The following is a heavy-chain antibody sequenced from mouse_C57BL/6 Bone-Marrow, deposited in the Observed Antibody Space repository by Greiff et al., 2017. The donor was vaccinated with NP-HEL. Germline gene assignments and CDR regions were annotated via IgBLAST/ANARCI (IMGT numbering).Heavy chain of an antibody. CDR3: ASTTVVARDYFDY. Sequence: QVHVKQSGAELARPGASVKLSCKASGYTFTSYGISWVKQRTGQGLEWIGEIYPRSGNTYYNEKFKGKATLTADKSSSTAYMELRSLTSEDSAVYVCASTTVVARDYFDYWGQGTTLTVSS. J-gene: IGHJ2*01. D-gene: IGHD1-1*01. CDR2: IYPRSGNT. CDR1: GYTFTSYG. V-gene: IGHV1-81*01.